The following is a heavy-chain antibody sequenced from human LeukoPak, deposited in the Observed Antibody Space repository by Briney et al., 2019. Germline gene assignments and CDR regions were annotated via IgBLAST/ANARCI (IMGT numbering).Heavy chain of an antibody. Sequence: SEILSLTCAVSGGSISSGGYSWSWIRQPPGKGLEWIGYIYHSGSTYYNPSLKSRVTISVDRSKNQFSLKLSSVTAADTAVYYCARAKGSYAVIDYWGQGTLVTVSS. CDR2: IYHSGST. J-gene: IGHJ4*02. D-gene: IGHD2-2*01. CDR1: GGSISSGGYS. CDR3: ARAKGSYAVIDY. V-gene: IGHV4-30-2*01.